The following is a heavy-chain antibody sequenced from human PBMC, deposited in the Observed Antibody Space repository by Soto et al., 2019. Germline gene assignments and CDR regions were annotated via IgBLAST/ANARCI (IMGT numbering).Heavy chain of an antibody. D-gene: IGHD1-1*01. Sequence: GGSLRLSCAASGFPFSRHAMAWVRRAAGRGLEWVATIGSDGSTYHAESVKGRFSISRDNYGNMLHLQLNSLRVEDTGIYYCAKDPYNHRFDSWGQGTLVTVSS. V-gene: IGHV3-23*01. CDR2: IGSDGST. J-gene: IGHJ4*02. CDR3: AKDPYNHRFDS. CDR1: GFPFSRHA.